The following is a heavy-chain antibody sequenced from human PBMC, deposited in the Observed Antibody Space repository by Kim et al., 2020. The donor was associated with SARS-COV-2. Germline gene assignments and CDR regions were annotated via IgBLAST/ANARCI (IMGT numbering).Heavy chain of an antibody. J-gene: IGHJ4*02. CDR3: ARFTRGSPFDY. D-gene: IGHD1-26*01. CDR1: GGSISSGGYY. Sequence: SETLSLTCTVSGGSISSGGYYWSWIRQHPGKGLEWIGYIYYSGSTYYNPSLKSRVTISVDTSKNQFSLKLSSVTAADTAVYYCARFTRGSPFDYWGQGTLVTVSS. CDR2: IYYSGST. V-gene: IGHV4-31*03.